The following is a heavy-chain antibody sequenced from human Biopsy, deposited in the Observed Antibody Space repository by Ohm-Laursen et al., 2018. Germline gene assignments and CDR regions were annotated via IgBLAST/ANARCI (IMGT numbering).Heavy chain of an antibody. CDR2: IYSDGRT. CDR1: GFSVSDNY. D-gene: IGHD6-19*01. CDR3: ARSGWNFEFDS. Sequence: SLRLSCSAPGFSVSDNYMSWVRQAPGKGLEWVSVIYSDGRTYYADSVKGRFTISRDNAKNSLYLQMNGLRAEDTAIYYCARSGWNFEFDSWGKGTLVAVSS. J-gene: IGHJ4*02. V-gene: IGHV3-53*03.